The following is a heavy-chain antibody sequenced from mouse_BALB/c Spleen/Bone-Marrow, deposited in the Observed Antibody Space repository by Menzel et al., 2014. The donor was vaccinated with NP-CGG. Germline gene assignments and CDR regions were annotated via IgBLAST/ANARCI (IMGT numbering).Heavy chain of an antibody. D-gene: IGHD3-1*01. Sequence: EVQRVESGGGLVKPGGSLKLSCAASGFTFSYYAMSWVRQSPEKSLEWVAEISSGGSYTYCPDTVTGRFTISRDNAKNTLYLEMSSLRSEDTAMYYCARDSSGYFDYWGQGTTLTVSS. J-gene: IGHJ2*01. V-gene: IGHV5-9-4*01. CDR2: ISSGGSYT. CDR3: ARDSSGYFDY. CDR1: GFTFSYYA.